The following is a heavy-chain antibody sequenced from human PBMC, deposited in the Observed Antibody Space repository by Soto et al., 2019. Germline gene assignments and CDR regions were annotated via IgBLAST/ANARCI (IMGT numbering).Heavy chain of an antibody. CDR2: ISSSSSYI. J-gene: IGHJ6*02. Sequence: AGGSLRLSCAASGFTFSSYSMNWVRQAPGKGLEWVSSISSSSSYIYYADSVKGRFTISRDDAKNSLYLQMNSLRAEDTAVYYCARDVDKIVVVPAATDVWGQGTTVTVSS. D-gene: IGHD2-2*01. CDR3: ARDVDKIVVVPAATDV. V-gene: IGHV3-21*01. CDR1: GFTFSSYS.